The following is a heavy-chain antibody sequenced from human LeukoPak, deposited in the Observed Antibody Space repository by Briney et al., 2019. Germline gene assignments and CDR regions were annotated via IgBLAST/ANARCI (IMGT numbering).Heavy chain of an antibody. D-gene: IGHD2/OR15-2a*01. CDR2: IKASDNYK. CDR1: GFTFSDYT. CDR3: ARSQSKSMNDKNFLY. V-gene: IGHV3-21*01. Sequence: GGSLRLSCAASGFTFSDYTLNWVRQAPGKGLEWVSSIKASDNYKYYADSVAGRFTVSTDDAQSSLYLQMNSLRAEDTAIYYCARSQSKSMNDKNFLYWRQGSLVTVSS. J-gene: IGHJ4*02.